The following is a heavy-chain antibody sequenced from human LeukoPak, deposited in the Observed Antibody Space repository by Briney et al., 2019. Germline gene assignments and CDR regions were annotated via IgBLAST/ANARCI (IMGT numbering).Heavy chain of an antibody. CDR1: GFSLSTSGVG. D-gene: IGHD6-13*01. Sequence: SVPTLVNPTQTLTLTCTFSGFSLSTSGVGVGWIRQPPGKALEWPALIYCDDDKRYSPSRKSRLTNTKDTSKIPVVLTMTNMDPVDTATYVCAHRRDGEDIAAARWLVSPFDHWGQGTLVTVSS. J-gene: IGHJ4*02. V-gene: IGHV2-5*02. CDR2: IYCDDDK. CDR3: AHRRDGEDIAAARWLVSPFDH.